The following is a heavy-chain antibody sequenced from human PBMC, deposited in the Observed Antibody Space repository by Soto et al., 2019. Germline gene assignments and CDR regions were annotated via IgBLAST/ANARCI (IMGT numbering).Heavy chain of an antibody. Sequence: EVQLVESGGGLVQPGGSLRLSCAASGFTFSSYSMNWVRQAPGQGLEWVSYISSSSSTIYYADSVKGRFTISRDKAKNALYVQMSSLRGEDTAVYYCASHPGRMAEIGWVDPWGQGTLVTVSS. J-gene: IGHJ5*02. V-gene: IGHV3-48*01. D-gene: IGHD2-8*01. CDR3: ASHPGRMAEIGWVDP. CDR1: GFTFSSYS. CDR2: ISSSSSTI.